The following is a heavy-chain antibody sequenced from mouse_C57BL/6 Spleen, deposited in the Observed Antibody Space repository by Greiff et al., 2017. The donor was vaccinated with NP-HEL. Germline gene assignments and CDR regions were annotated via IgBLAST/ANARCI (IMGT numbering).Heavy chain of an antibody. D-gene: IGHD2-4*01. CDR2: IWSDGST. Sequence: VMLVESGPGLVAPSQSLSITCTVSGFSLTSYGVHWVRQPPGKGLEWLVVIWSDGSTTYNSALKSRLSISKDNSKSQVFLKMNSLQTDDTAMYYCARHRYYDYDEAWFAYWGQGTLVTVSA. CDR1: GFSLTSYG. CDR3: ARHRYYDYDEAWFAY. V-gene: IGHV2-6-1*01. J-gene: IGHJ3*01.